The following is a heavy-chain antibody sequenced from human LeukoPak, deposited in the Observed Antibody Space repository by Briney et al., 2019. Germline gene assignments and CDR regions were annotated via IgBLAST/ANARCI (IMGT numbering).Heavy chain of an antibody. Sequence: GRSLRLSCTASGFTFGDYAMSWVRQAPGKGLERVGFIRSKAYGGTTEYAASVNGRFTISRDDSKSIAYLQMNSLKTEDTAVYYCTRDRGYSSGWYTDAFDIWGQGTMVTVSS. CDR3: TRDRGYSSGWYTDAFDI. V-gene: IGHV3-49*04. CDR2: IRSKAYGGTT. J-gene: IGHJ3*02. CDR1: GFTFGDYA. D-gene: IGHD6-19*01.